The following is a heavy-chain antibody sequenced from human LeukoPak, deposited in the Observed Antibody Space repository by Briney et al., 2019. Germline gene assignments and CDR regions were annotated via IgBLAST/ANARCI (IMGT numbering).Heavy chain of an antibody. CDR3: ARGFWSGYYDY. V-gene: IGHV3-11*04. D-gene: IGHD3-3*01. Sequence: GGSLRLSCAASGFIFSDYYMTWVRQAPGKGLEWVSYISNSETSVDYADSVKGRFTISRDNAKNSLYLQMNSLRAEDTAVYYCARGFWSGYYDYWGQGTLVTVSS. J-gene: IGHJ4*02. CDR2: ISNSETSV. CDR1: GFIFSDYY.